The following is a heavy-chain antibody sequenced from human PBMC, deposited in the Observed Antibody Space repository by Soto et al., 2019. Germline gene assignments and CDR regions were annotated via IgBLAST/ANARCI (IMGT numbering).Heavy chain of an antibody. D-gene: IGHD3-22*01. V-gene: IGHV3-30*03. CDR2: ISYDGSNK. CDR1: GFTFSSYG. CDR3: AYLNMIVVVPDAFDI. J-gene: IGHJ3*02. Sequence: GGSLRLSCAASGFTFSSYGMHWVRQAPGKGLEWVAVISYDGSNKYYADSVKGRFTISRDNSKNTLYLQMNSLRAEDTAVYYFAYLNMIVVVPDAFDIWGQGTMVTVSS.